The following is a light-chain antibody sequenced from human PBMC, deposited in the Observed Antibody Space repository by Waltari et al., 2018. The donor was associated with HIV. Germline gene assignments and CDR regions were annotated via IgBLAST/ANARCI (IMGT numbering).Light chain of an antibody. Sequence: IQMTQPPPSPTASVGARVTSTCRASQNIGSYLHWYQLRPGQAPNVLIYVSTNLQTGVPSRFSGWGSGTDFTLTITDLQPEDFVFYFCQQSYSKPRTFGQGTK. CDR2: VST. V-gene: IGKV1-39*01. CDR3: QQSYSKPRT. CDR1: QNIGSY. J-gene: IGKJ1*01.